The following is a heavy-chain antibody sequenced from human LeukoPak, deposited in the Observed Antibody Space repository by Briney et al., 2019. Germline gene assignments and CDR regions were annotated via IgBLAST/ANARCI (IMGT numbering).Heavy chain of an antibody. CDR1: GGSFSGYY. CDR2: INHSGST. D-gene: IGHD3-10*01. Sequence: PSETLSLTCAVYGGSFSGYYWSWIRQPPGKGLEWIGEINHSGSTNYNPSLKSRVTISVDTSKNQFSLKLSSVTAADTAVYYCASRSVRGVKGIFDYWGQGTLVTVSS. J-gene: IGHJ4*02. V-gene: IGHV4-34*01. CDR3: ASRSVRGVKGIFDY.